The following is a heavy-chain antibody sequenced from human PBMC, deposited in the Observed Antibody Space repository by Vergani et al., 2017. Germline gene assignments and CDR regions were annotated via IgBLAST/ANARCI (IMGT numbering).Heavy chain of an antibody. CDR3: ARDLVVTARDYYYYYGMEV. V-gene: IGHV3-48*01. CDR2: ISSSSSTI. CDR1: GFTFSSYS. J-gene: IGHJ6*02. D-gene: IGHD2-21*02. Sequence: EVQLVESGGGLVQPGGSLRLSCAASGFTFSSYSMNWVRQAPGKGLEWVSYISSSSSTIYYADSVKGRFTISRDNAKNSLYLQMNSLRAEDTAVYYCARDLVVTARDYYYYYGMEVWGQ.